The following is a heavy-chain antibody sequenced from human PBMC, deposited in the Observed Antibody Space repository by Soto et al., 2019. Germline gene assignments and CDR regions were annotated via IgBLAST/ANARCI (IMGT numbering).Heavy chain of an antibody. CDR1: GYTFTGYY. D-gene: IGHD3-3*01. V-gene: IGHV1-2*02. CDR3: ARVKPITIFGVVHYYYYGMDV. CDR2: INPNSGGT. J-gene: IGHJ6*02. Sequence: ASVKVSCKASGYTFTGYYMHWVRQAPGQGLEWMGWINPNSGGTNYAQKFQGRVTMTRDTSISTAYMELSRLRSDDTAVYYCARVKPITIFGVVHYYYYGMDVWGQGTTVTV.